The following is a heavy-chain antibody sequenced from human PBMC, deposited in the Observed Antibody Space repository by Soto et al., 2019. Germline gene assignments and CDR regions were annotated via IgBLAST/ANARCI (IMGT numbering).Heavy chain of an antibody. CDR1: GFTFSTYD. CDR3: ARRRVTILNWFDP. Sequence: GSLRLSCAASGFTFSTYDMSWVRQPPGKGLEWIGEINHSGSTNYNPSLKSRVTISVDTSKNQFSLKLSSVTAADTAVYYCARRRVTILNWFDPWGQGTLVTVSS. V-gene: IGHV4-34*01. J-gene: IGHJ5*02. CDR2: INHSGST. D-gene: IGHD3-3*01.